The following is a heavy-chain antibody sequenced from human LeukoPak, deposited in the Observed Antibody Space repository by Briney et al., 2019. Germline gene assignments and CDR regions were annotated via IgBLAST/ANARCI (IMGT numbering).Heavy chain of an antibody. CDR3: ASAVEGYGQSYFDY. J-gene: IGHJ4*02. CDR1: GYTFTSYG. V-gene: IGHV1-2*02. CDR2: INPNSGGT. D-gene: IGHD5-12*01. Sequence: GASVKVSCKASGYTFTSYGISWVRQAPGQGLEWMGWINPNSGGTNYAQKFQGRVTMTRDTSISTAYMELSRLRSDDTAVYYCASAVEGYGQSYFDYWGQGTLVTVSS.